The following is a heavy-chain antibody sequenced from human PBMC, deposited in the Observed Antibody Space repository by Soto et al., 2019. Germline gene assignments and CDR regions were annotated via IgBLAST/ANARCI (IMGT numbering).Heavy chain of an antibody. Sequence: QVQLVQSGAEVKKPGSSVKVSCQASGGIFSTYAISWLRQATGQGLEWMGGIIPIFGTPNYAQKFQGRVTITADESTSTAYMELSILRSEDTAVYYCARDRDDYGSGNYYNRIDVWGQGTLVTVSS. CDR3: ARDRDDYGSGNYYNRIDV. V-gene: IGHV1-69*01. CDR1: GGIFSTYA. J-gene: IGHJ4*02. D-gene: IGHD3-10*01. CDR2: IIPIFGTP.